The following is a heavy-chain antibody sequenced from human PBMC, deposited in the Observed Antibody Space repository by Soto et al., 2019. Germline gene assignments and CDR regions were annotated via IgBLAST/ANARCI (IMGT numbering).Heavy chain of an antibody. CDR1: GGSISSSSYY. D-gene: IGHD3-3*02. CDR2: IYYSGST. CDR3: ASLGRIFGVVRPKDYYYYGMDV. J-gene: IGHJ6*02. Sequence: SETLSLTCTVSGGSISSSSYYWGWIRQPPGKGLEWIGSIYYSGSTYYNPSLKSRVTISVDTSKNQFSLKLSSVTAADTAVYYCASLGRIFGVVRPKDYYYYGMDVWGQGTTVTVSS. V-gene: IGHV4-39*01.